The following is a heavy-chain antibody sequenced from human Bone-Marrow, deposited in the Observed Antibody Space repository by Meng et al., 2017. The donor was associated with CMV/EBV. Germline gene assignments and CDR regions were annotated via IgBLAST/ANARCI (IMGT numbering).Heavy chain of an antibody. V-gene: IGHV1-69*05. Sequence: SVKVSCKASGGTFSSYAISWVRQAPGQGLEWMGGIIPIFSTANYAQKFQGRVTITTDESTSTAYMELSSLRSEDTAVYYCATTTHNTFWSGYWGDAFDIWGQGTMVTVSS. D-gene: IGHD3-3*01. CDR1: GGTFSSYA. J-gene: IGHJ3*02. CDR3: ATTTHNTFWSGYWGDAFDI. CDR2: IIPIFSTA.